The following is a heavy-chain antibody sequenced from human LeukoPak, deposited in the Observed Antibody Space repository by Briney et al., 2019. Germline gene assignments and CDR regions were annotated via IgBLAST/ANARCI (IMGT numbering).Heavy chain of an antibody. CDR2: IRYDGSNK. CDR3: AKDETYYYDSSGYYQRSPFDY. J-gene: IGHJ4*02. D-gene: IGHD3-22*01. Sequence: PGGSLRLSCAASGFTFSSYGIHWVRQAPGKGLEGVAFIRYDGSNKYYADSVKGRFTISRDNSKNRLYLQMNSLRAEDTAVYYCAKDETYYYDSSGYYQRSPFDYWGQGTLVTVSS. V-gene: IGHV3-30*02. CDR1: GFTFSSYG.